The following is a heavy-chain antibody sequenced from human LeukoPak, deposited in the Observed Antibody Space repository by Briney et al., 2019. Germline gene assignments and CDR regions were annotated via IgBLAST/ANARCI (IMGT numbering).Heavy chain of an antibody. CDR1: GFTFSSYG. V-gene: IGHV3-30*02. Sequence: PGGSLRLSCAASGFTFSSYGMHWVRQAPGKGLEWVAFIRYDGSNKYYADSVKGRFTISRDNSKNTLYLQMNSLRAEDTAVYYCATSSSWPAEYFQHWGQGTLVTVSS. D-gene: IGHD6-13*01. CDR2: IRYDGSNK. CDR3: ATSSSWPAEYFQH. J-gene: IGHJ1*01.